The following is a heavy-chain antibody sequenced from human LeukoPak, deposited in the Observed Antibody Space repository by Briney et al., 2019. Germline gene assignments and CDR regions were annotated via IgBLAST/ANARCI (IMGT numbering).Heavy chain of an antibody. J-gene: IGHJ4*02. V-gene: IGHV3-30*03. CDR1: GFTFNNYG. Sequence: PGGSLRLSCAASGFTFNNYGMHWVRQAPGKGLEWVAVISYDGSNKYYADSVKGRFTISRDNSKNTLYLQMNSLRAEDTAVYYCAWSGSYSYFDYWGQGTLVTVSS. D-gene: IGHD1-26*01. CDR2: ISYDGSNK. CDR3: AWSGSYSYFDY.